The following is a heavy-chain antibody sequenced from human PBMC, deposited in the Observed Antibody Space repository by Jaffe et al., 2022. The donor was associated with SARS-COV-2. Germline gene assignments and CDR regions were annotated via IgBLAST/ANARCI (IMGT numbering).Heavy chain of an antibody. J-gene: IGHJ6*02. D-gene: IGHD3-16*01. Sequence: VLLVESGGGLVQPGGSLRLSCAASGFTVSNTYMTWVRQAPGRGLEWVSAIHTSGSTHHADSVKGRFTISRDNSKNTLFLQMDSLRLEDTALYFCASGGYYYFGMDVWGQGTTVTVSS. CDR1: GFTVSNTY. CDR2: IHTSGST. CDR3: ASGGYYYFGMDV. V-gene: IGHV3-66*02.